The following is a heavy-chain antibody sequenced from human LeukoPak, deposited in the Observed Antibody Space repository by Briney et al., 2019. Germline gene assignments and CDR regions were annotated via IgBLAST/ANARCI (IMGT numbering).Heavy chain of an antibody. D-gene: IGHD6-13*01. CDR2: ISYDGSNK. CDR3: AKDVTQPGYSSSWYDPDY. CDR1: GFTFSSYG. V-gene: IGHV3-30*18. J-gene: IGHJ4*02. Sequence: GGSLRLSCAASGFTFSSYGMHWVRQAPGKGLEWVAVISYDGSNKYYADSVKGRFTISRDNSRNTLYLQMNSLRTDDTAVYYCAKDVTQPGYSSSWYDPDYWGQGTLVTVSS.